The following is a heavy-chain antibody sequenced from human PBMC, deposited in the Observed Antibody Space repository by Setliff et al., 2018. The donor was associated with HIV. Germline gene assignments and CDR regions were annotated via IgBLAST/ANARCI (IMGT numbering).Heavy chain of an antibody. Sequence: HPGGSLRLSCSASGFSFSNYAMHWVRQAPGKGLEYVSAISGNGGNTYYTDSVKGRFTISRDNSKNTLYLQMKSLRAEDTAVYYCAKLSHSHDSNGFTVDYWGRGTLVTVSS. CDR3: AKLSHSHDSNGFTVDY. V-gene: IGHV3-64*04. CDR1: GFSFSNYA. D-gene: IGHD3-22*01. CDR2: ISGNGGNT. J-gene: IGHJ4*02.